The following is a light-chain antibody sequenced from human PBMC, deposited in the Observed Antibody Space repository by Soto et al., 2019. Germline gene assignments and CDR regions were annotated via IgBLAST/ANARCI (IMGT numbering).Light chain of an antibody. J-gene: IGLJ1*01. Sequence: QSVLTQPASVSGSPGQSITISCTGTSSDVGGYNYVSWYQHHPGKAPKLMIYEVSKRPSGVPDRFSGSKSGNTASLTVSGLQADDEADYYCSSDAGNDKYVFGSGTKVTVL. CDR3: SSDAGNDKYV. V-gene: IGLV2-8*01. CDR2: EVS. CDR1: SSDVGGYNY.